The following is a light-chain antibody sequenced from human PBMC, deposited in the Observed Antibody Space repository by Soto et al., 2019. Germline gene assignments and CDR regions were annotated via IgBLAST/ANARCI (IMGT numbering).Light chain of an antibody. J-gene: IGKJ1*01. CDR2: KAP. Sequence: DIQMTQSPSTLSASVGDRVTITCRASQSISSWLAWYQQKPGKSPKLLIYKAPSLESGVPSRFSGSGSGTEFTPTISSLQPDDFATYYFQQYNSYWTFGQGTKVEIK. CDR1: QSISSW. CDR3: QQYNSYWT. V-gene: IGKV1-5*03.